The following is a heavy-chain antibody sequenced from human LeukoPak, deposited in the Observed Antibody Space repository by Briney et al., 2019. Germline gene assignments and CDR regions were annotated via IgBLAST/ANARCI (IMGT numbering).Heavy chain of an antibody. J-gene: IGHJ5*02. D-gene: IGHD6-19*01. V-gene: IGHV3-53*01. CDR1: GFTVGSNY. CDR3: ARDSSGWYGWFDP. CDR2: IYSGGTT. Sequence: GGSLRLSCAVSGFTVGSNYMSWVRQAPGKGLEWVSVIYSGGTTCYADSVKGRFTISRDNSKNTLYLQMNSLRAEDTAVYYCARDSSGWYGWFDPWGQGTLVTVSS.